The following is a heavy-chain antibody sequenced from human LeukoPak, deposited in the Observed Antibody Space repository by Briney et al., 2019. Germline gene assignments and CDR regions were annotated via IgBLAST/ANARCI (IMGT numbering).Heavy chain of an antibody. CDR3: ARQGGLWFGESNWFDP. V-gene: IGHV4-34*01. D-gene: IGHD3-10*01. J-gene: IGHJ5*02. CDR2: INHSGST. CDR1: GGSFSGYY. Sequence: PSETLSLTCAVYGGSFSGYYWSWIRQPPGKGLEWIGEINHSGSTNYNPSLKSRVTISVDTSKNQFSLKLSSVTAADTAVYYCARQGGLWFGESNWFDPWGQGTLVTVSS.